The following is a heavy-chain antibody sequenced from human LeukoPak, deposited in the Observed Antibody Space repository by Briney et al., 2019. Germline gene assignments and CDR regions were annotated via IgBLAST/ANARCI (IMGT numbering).Heavy chain of an antibody. CDR2: INPNSGGT. CDR3: ARDLQSSSGYYYVVGY. J-gene: IGHJ4*02. V-gene: IGHV1-2*02. CDR1: GYTFTGYY. Sequence: GASVKVSCKASGYTFTGYYMHWVRQAPGQGLEWMGWINPNSGGTNYAQKFQGRVTMTRDTSISTAYMELSRLRSDDTAVYYCARDLQSSSGYYYVVGYRGQGTLVTVSS. D-gene: IGHD3-22*01.